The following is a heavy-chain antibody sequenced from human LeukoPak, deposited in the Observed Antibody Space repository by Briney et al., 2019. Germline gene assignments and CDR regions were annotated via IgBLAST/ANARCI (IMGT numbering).Heavy chain of an antibody. D-gene: IGHD3-3*01. CDR3: AREPYDFWSGYEVAFDY. CDR1: GGSISSYY. Sequence: SETLSLTCTVSGGSISSYYWSWIRQPPGKGLEWIGYIYYSGSTNYNPSLKSRVTISVDTSKNQFSLKLSSVTAADMAVYYCAREPYDFWSGYEVAFDYWGQGTLVTVSS. CDR2: IYYSGST. V-gene: IGHV4-59*01. J-gene: IGHJ4*02.